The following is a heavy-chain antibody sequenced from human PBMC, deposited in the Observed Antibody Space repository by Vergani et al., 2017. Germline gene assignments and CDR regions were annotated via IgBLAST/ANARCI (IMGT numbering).Heavy chain of an antibody. CDR2: IGNDGINT. Sequence: QVQLVESAGGVVQPGGSLRLSCAASGFTFSNFGMHWIRQAPGKGLEWLAYIGNDGINTRYRDAVKGRFTVSRDNSKDILYLQMDSLRTDDTATYYCAKHFRGWGIDYWGQGTQVIVSS. CDR1: GFTFSNFG. J-gene: IGHJ4*02. V-gene: IGHV3-30*02. CDR3: AKHFRGWGIDY. D-gene: IGHD3-16*01.